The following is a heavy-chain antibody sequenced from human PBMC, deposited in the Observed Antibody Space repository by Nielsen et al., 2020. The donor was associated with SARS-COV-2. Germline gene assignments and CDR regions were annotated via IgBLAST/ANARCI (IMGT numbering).Heavy chain of an antibody. D-gene: IGHD3-10*01. CDR1: GFTFSSYG. CDR3: AKDGTGSYYRGGMDV. J-gene: IGHJ6*02. V-gene: IGHV3-30*18. CDR2: ISYDGSNK. Sequence: GESLKISCAASGFTFSSYGMHWVRQAPGKGLEWVAVISYDGSNKYYADSVKGRFTISRDNSKNTLYLQMNSLRAEDTAVYYCAKDGTGSYYRGGMDVWGQGTTVTVSS.